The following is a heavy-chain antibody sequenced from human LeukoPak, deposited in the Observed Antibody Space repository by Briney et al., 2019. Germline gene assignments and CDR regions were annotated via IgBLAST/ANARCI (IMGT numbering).Heavy chain of an antibody. CDR2: ISKTSAKI. J-gene: IGHJ4*02. CDR3: VRGDGDLFDF. D-gene: IGHD4-17*01. CDR1: GFTFRTYN. Sequence: GGSLRLSCAASGFTFRTYNMNWVRQAPGKGLEWVSFISKTSAKIYYGDSERGRFTISRDNAKNSIHLQMGSLRVEDTAVYYCVRGDGDLFDFWGQGTLVSVSS. V-gene: IGHV3-21*06.